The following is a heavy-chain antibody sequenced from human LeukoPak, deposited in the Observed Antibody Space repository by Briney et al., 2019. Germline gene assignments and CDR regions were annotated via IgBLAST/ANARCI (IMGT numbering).Heavy chain of an antibody. CDR3: ARDAYYDYVWGSYRTGIDY. V-gene: IGHV3-7*01. CDR2: IKQDGSEK. CDR1: GFTSSSYW. Sequence: PGGSLRLSCAASGFTSSSYWMSWVRQAPGKGLEWVANIKQDGSEKYYVDSVKGRFTISRDNAKNSLYLQMNSLRAEDTAVYYCARDAYYDYVWGSYRTGIDYWGQGTLVTVSS. D-gene: IGHD3-16*02. J-gene: IGHJ4*02.